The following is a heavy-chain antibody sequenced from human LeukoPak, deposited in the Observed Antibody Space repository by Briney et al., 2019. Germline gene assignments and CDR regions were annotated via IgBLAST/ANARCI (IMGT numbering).Heavy chain of an antibody. D-gene: IGHD2-8*02. CDR3: AREGSVSTGRWKNYYHFMDV. V-gene: IGHV4-59*01. CDR1: GVSIITNY. Sequence: SQTLSLTCTVSGVSIITNYWSWLRQSPGKGLEWVGNIYYTGGATYNPSLQTPVTISLDTSKNQFSLTLNPVTAADTAIYYCAREGSVSTGRWKNYYHFMDVWGKGTTVIVSS. J-gene: IGHJ6*03. CDR2: IYYTGGA.